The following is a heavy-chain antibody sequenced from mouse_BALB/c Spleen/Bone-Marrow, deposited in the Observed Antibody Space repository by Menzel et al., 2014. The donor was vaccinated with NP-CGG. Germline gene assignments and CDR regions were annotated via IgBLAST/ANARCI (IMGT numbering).Heavy chain of an antibody. CDR2: IWAGGST. Sequence: VHLVESGPGLVAPSQSLSITCTVSGFSLTSYGVHWVRQPPGKVLEWLGVIWAGGSTNYNSALMSRLSISKDNSKSQVFLKMNSLQADDTAMYYCARGSYYEGAMDYWGQGTSVTVSS. V-gene: IGHV2-9*02. D-gene: IGHD1-1*01. CDR1: GFSLTSYG. CDR3: ARGSYYEGAMDY. J-gene: IGHJ4*01.